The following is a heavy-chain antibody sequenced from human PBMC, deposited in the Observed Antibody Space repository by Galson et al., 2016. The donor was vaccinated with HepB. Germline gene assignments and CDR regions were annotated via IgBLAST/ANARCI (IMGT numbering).Heavy chain of an antibody. J-gene: IGHJ3*01. V-gene: IGHV3-15*01. CDR2: INSKIDDEAT. D-gene: IGHD3-9*01. CDR1: GFTFSNAW. CDR3: TTTYYDVFTDDGFDL. Sequence: SLRLSCAASGFTFSNAWMSWVRQAPGKGLEWVGRINSKIDDEATVYAAPVKGRFSISRDDSKNMLFLQMNSLQTEETAVYYCTTTYYDVFTDDGFDLWGQGTMVIVSS.